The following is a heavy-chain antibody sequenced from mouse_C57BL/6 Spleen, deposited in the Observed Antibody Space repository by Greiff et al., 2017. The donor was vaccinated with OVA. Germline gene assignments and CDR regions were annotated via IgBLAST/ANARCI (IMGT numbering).Heavy chain of an antibody. J-gene: IGHJ4*01. V-gene: IGHV1-50*01. CDR2: IDPSDSYT. CDR1: GYTFTSYW. Sequence: QVQLQQPGAELVKPGASVKLSCKASGYTFTSYWMQWVKQRPGQGLEWIGEIDPSDSYTNYTQKFKGKATLTVDTSSSTAYMQLSSLTSEDSAVYYCARRVYSNYSYYAMDYWGQGTSVTVSS. CDR3: ARRVYSNYSYYAMDY. D-gene: IGHD2-5*01.